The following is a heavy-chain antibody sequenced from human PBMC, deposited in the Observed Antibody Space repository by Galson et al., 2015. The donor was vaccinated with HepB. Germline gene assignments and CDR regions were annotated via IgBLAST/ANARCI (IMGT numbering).Heavy chain of an antibody. CDR2: THRGSN. CDR1: GDSVSNNHVA. J-gene: IGHJ3*02. D-gene: IGHD2-15*01. CDR3: ARGAYSSFDI. Sequence: CAISGDSVSNNHVAWNWIRQSPSRGLEWLGRTHRGSNQYAASMRGRIANNSDTSTNQFSLQLSSVTPEDTGLYYCARGAYSSFDIWGQGTMVTVSS. V-gene: IGHV6-1*01.